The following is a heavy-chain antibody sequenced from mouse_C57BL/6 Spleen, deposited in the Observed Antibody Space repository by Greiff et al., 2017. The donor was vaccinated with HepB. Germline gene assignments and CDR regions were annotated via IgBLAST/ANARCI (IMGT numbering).Heavy chain of an antibody. D-gene: IGHD2-12*01. CDR1: GYSFTSYY. J-gene: IGHJ2*01. CDR2: IYPGSGNT. Sequence: QVQLKQSGPELVKPGASVKISCKASGYSFTSYYIHWVKQRPGQGLEWIGWIYPGSGNTKYNEKFKGKATLTADTSSSTAYMQLSSLTSEDSAVYYCARGGKPYYSLHFDYWGQGTTLTVSS. V-gene: IGHV1-66*01. CDR3: ARGGKPYYSLHFDY.